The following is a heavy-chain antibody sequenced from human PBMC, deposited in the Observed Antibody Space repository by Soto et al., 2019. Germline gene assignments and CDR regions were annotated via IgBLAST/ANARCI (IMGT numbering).Heavy chain of an antibody. D-gene: IGHD3-22*01. CDR1: GGSIRSSSYY. CDR2: IYYSGST. CDR3: ARQGVYNSSGFRRYWYFDL. J-gene: IGHJ2*01. Sequence: QLQLQESGPGLVKPSETLSLTCTVYGGSIRSSSYYWGWLRQPPGKVLEWTGSIYYSGSTYYNPSRKSRVTLPVGTSKNQFSLTLSSVAAADTAVYYGARQGVYNSSGFRRYWYFDLCGRGTLVPVSS. V-gene: IGHV4-39*01.